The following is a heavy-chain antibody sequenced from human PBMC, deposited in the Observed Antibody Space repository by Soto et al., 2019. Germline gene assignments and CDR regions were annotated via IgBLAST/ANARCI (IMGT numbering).Heavy chain of an antibody. CDR1: GFTFGNYW. CDR2: IKGDGSAK. V-gene: IGHV3-7*05. J-gene: IGHJ3*02. CDR3: ARDVSPGSSGYYLDPFDI. D-gene: IGHD6-25*01. Sequence: EVQLVESGGGLVQPGGSLRLSCAASGFTFGNYWMTWVRQAPGKGLEWVANIKGDGSAKSYLDSVRGRFTVSRDNAENSLFLQMNILRAEDTALYYCARDVSPGSSGYYLDPFDIWGQGTMVTVS.